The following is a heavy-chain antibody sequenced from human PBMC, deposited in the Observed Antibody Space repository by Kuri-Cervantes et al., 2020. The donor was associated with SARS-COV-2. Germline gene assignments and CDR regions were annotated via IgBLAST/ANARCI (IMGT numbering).Heavy chain of an antibody. CDR1: GGSFSGYY. V-gene: IGHV4-34*01. CDR2: INHSGST. D-gene: IGHD3-3*01. CDR3: ARGKIEGDFWGDNYYYYGLDV. Sequence: GSLRLSCAVYGGSFSGYYWSWIRQPPGKGLEWIGEINHSGSTNYNPSLKSRVTISVDTSKNQFSLKLSSVTAADTAVYYCARGKIEGDFWGDNYYYYGLDVWGHGTAVTVSS. J-gene: IGHJ6*02.